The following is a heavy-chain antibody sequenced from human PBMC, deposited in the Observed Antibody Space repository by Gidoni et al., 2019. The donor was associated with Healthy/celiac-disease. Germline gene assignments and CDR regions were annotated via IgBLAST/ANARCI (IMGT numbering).Heavy chain of an antibody. D-gene: IGHD3-3*01. J-gene: IGHJ3*02. CDR3: ARSQALITIFGVVRTNAFDI. V-gene: IGHV3-11*01. CDR1: GFPFSDYY. Sequence: QVQLVESGGGLVKPGGSLRLSCAASGFPFSDYYMSWIRQAPGKGLEWVSYISSSGSTIYYADSVKGRFTISMDNAKNSLYLQMISLRAEDTAVYYCARSQALITIFGVVRTNAFDIWGQGTMVTVSS. CDR2: ISSSGSTI.